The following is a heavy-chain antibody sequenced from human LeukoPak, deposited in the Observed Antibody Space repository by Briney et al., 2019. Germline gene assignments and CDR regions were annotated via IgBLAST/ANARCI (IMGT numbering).Heavy chain of an antibody. V-gene: IGHV3-7*01. Sequence: GSLRLSCAAFGFTFSSYWMSWVRQAPGKGLEWVANIKQDGSEKYYVDSVKGRFTISRDNAKNSLYLQMNSLRAEDTAVYYCARVPVDTAITLAFDYYYYGMNVWGQGTTVTVSS. CDR2: IKQDGSEK. J-gene: IGHJ6*02. D-gene: IGHD5-18*01. CDR3: ARVPVDTAITLAFDYYYYGMNV. CDR1: GFTFSSYW.